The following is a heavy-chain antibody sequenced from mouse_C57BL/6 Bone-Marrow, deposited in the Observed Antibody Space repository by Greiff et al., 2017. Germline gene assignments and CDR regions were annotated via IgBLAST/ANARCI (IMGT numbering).Heavy chain of an antibody. Sequence: EVHLVESGGGLVKPGGSLKLSCAASGFTFSSYAMSWVRQTPEKRLEWVATISDGGSYTYYPDNVKGRFTISSDNAKNNLYLQMSQLKSEDTAMYYCARYGDYGCRRFAYWGQGTLVTVSA. J-gene: IGHJ3*01. CDR3: ARYGDYGCRRFAY. D-gene: IGHD1-1*01. V-gene: IGHV5-4*01. CDR2: ISDGGSYT. CDR1: GFTFSSYA.